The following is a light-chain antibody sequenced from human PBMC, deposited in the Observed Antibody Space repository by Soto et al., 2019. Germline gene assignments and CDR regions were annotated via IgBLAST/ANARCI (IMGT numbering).Light chain of an antibody. CDR1: QTTSRW. CDR2: DAS. Sequence: DIQMTQSPSTLSASVGDEVTITCRASQTTSRWLAWYQQKPGRAPKLLIYDASTLESGVPSRFSGSGSETEFTLTISRLQPDDFATYFCHSRAFGQGTRLEI. J-gene: IGKJ5*01. CDR3: HSRA. V-gene: IGKV1-5*01.